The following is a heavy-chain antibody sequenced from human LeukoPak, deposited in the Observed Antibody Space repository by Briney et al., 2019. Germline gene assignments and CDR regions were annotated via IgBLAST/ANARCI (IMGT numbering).Heavy chain of an antibody. CDR3: TRAVEMPTIAIGY. J-gene: IGHJ4*02. CDR2: ISYDGSNK. V-gene: IGHV3-30-3*01. D-gene: IGHD5-24*01. CDR1: GFTFSSCA. Sequence: GGSLRLSCAASGFTFSSCAMHWVRQAPGKGLEWVAVISYDGSNKYYADSVKGRFTISRDNSKNTLFLQINSLRAEDTAVYYCTRAVEMPTIAIGYWGQGTLVTVSS.